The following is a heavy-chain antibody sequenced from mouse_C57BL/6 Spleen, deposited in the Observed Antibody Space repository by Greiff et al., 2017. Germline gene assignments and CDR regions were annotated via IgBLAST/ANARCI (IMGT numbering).Heavy chain of an antibody. J-gene: IGHJ4*01. CDR2: IWWDDDK. D-gene: IGHD2-4*01. CDR1: GFSLSTFGMG. CDR3: ARITIYDYDLYYYAMDY. Sequence: QVQLKESGPGILQPSQTLSLTCSFSGFSLSTFGMGVGWIRQPSGKGLEWLAHIWWDDDKYYNPALKSRLTISKDTSKNQVFLKIANVDTADTATYYCARITIYDYDLYYYAMDYWGQGTSVTVSS. V-gene: IGHV8-8*01.